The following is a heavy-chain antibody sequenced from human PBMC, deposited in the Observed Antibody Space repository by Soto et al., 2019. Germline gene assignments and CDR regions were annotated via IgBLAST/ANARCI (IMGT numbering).Heavy chain of an antibody. CDR2: ISYDGSNK. CDR1: GFTFSSYG. J-gene: IGHJ4*01. D-gene: IGHD4-17*01. Sequence: QVQLVESGGGVVQPGRSLRLSCAASGFTFSSYGMHWVRQAPGKGLEWVAVISYDGSNKYYAESVKGRFTISRDNSKNTLYLQMNSLRAEDTAVYYCAKGTTMTTNYWGQGTLVTVSS. V-gene: IGHV3-30*18. CDR3: AKGTTMTTNY.